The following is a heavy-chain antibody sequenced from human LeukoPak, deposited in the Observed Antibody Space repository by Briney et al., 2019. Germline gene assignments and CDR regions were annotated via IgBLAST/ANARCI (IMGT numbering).Heavy chain of an antibody. CDR1: GFTFSSYS. J-gene: IGHJ4*02. CDR3: ASLSSYYHIDY. CDR2: ISSSSSYI. V-gene: IGHV3-21*01. D-gene: IGHD3-10*01. Sequence: GGSLRLSCAASGFTFSSYSMNWARQAPGKGLEWVSSISSSSSYIYYADSVKGRFTISRDNAKNSLYLQMNSLRAEDTAVYYCASLSSYYHIDYWGQGTLVTVSS.